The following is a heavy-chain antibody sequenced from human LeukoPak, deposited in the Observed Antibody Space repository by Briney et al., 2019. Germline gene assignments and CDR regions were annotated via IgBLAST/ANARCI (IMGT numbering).Heavy chain of an antibody. CDR3: ARERLQNYNWFDP. J-gene: IGHJ5*02. V-gene: IGHV1-2*02. D-gene: IGHD4-11*01. CDR1: GYTFTGYY. Sequence: GASVKVSCKASGYTFTGYYMHWVRQAPGQGLEWMGWINPNSGGTNYAQKFQGRVTMTRDTSISTAYMKLSRLRSDDTAVYYCARERLQNYNWFDPWGQGTLVTVSS. CDR2: INPNSGGT.